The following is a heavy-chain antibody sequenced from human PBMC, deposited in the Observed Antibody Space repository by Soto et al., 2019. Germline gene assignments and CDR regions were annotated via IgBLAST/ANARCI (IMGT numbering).Heavy chain of an antibody. CDR1: GFTFSSYS. Sequence: PGGSLRLSCAASGFTFSSYSMNWFRQAPGKGLEWVSSISSSSSYIYYADSVKGRFTISRDNAKNSLYLQMNSLRAEDTAVYYCARDNCRVCYYYYMDVWGKGTTVTVSS. J-gene: IGHJ6*03. CDR3: ARDNCRVCYYYYMDV. CDR2: ISSSSSYI. D-gene: IGHD1-20*01. V-gene: IGHV3-21*01.